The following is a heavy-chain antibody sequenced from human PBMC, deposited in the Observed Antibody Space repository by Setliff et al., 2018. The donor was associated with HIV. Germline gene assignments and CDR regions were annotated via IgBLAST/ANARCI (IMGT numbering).Heavy chain of an antibody. CDR1: GFNFNSYG. CDR2: ILNDGSRA. Sequence: GGSLRLSCAASGFNFNSYGMHWVRQAPGKGLEWVAVILNDGSRAHYADSVKGRFSISRDNSNNSLYLQMSSLRAEDTAVYYCAREMAATAHPDDPYFQHWGQGTLVTVSS. D-gene: IGHD6-13*01. J-gene: IGHJ1*01. CDR3: AREMAATAHPDDPYFQH. V-gene: IGHV3-30*03.